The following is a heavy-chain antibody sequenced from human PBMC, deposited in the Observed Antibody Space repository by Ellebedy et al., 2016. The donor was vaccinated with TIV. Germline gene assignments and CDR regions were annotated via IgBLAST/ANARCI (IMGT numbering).Heavy chain of an antibody. Sequence: GESLKISXAASGFTFSRNVMHWVRQAPGKGLDWVAGIWYDGSDKYYEDSVKGRFTISRDNPKNTLNLQMNSLRAEDTAVYYCARDHGHYYRGYDEIPYFDFWGQGTLVTVSS. V-gene: IGHV3-33*01. D-gene: IGHD5-12*01. J-gene: IGHJ4*02. CDR1: GFTFSRNV. CDR3: ARDHGHYYRGYDEIPYFDF. CDR2: IWYDGSDK.